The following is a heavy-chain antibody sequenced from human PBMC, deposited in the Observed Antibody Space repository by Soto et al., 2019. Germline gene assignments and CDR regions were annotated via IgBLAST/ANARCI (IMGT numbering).Heavy chain of an antibody. D-gene: IGHD5-12*01. V-gene: IGHV1-3*01. Sequence: ASVKVSCXASGYSFTTYAMHWVRQAPGQRLEWMGWISAANGYTKYSQRFQGRVTITRDTSASTAYMELSRLRSEDTAIFFCARDRGYGDYYYGMDVWGQGTTVTVSS. CDR2: ISAANGYT. CDR3: ARDRGYGDYYYGMDV. J-gene: IGHJ6*02. CDR1: GYSFTTYA.